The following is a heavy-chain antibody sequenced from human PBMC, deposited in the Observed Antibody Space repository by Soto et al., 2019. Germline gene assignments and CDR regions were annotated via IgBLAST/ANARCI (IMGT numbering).Heavy chain of an antibody. CDR3: ARVGLKYLRWFDP. Sequence: SVNVSCTHFVDSLRGYGLQWGRQAPGQSLEWMGWINVDNGDTKYSQNFQDRVTILRDTSASTVYMELSSLRTEDTAVYYCARVGLKYLRWFDPWGQGSLVTVSS. CDR1: VDSLRGYG. CDR2: INVDNGDT. D-gene: IGHD6-6*01. V-gene: IGHV1-3*01. J-gene: IGHJ5*02.